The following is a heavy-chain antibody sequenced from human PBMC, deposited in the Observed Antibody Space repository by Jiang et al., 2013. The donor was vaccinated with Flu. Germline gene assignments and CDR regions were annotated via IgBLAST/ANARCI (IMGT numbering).Heavy chain of an antibody. J-gene: IGHJ5*02. CDR3: ARVMLGGDHFNWFDP. D-gene: IGHD2-21*02. V-gene: IGHV1-69*01. Sequence: GRVTITADESTSTAYMELSSLRSEDTAVYYCARVMLGGDHFNWFDPWGQGTLVTVSS.